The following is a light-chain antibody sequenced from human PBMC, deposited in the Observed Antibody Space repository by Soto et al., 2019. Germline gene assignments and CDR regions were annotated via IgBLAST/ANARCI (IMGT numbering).Light chain of an antibody. CDR3: QQYNSYPIT. CDR1: RSISSW. V-gene: IGKV1-5*03. J-gene: IGKJ5*01. CDR2: KAS. Sequence: DIQMTQSPSTLSASVGDRVTITCRASRSISSWLAWYQQKPGKAPKLLIYKASSLESGVPSRFSGSGSGTDFTLTISSLQPVDFATYYCQQYNSYPITFGQGTRLEIK.